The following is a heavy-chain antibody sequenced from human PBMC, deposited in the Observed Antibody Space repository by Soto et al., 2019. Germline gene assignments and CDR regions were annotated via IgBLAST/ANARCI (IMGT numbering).Heavy chain of an antibody. CDR2: IIPIFGTA. CDR3: ASGGCGSGGCCYEYGKDV. V-gene: IGHV1-69*01. CDR1: GGTFSSYA. J-gene: IGHJ6*02. Sequence: QVQLVQSGAEVKKPGSSVKVSCKASGGTFSSYAISWVRQAPGQGLEWMGGIIPIFGTANYAQKFQGRVTITADESTSTAYMELSSLRSEDTAVYYCASGGCGSGGCCYEYGKDVWGQGTTVTVSS. D-gene: IGHD2-15*01.